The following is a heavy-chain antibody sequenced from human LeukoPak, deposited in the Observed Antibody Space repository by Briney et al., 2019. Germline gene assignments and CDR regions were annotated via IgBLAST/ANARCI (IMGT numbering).Heavy chain of an antibody. J-gene: IGHJ4*02. Sequence: ASMTLSCKPSGYRYTGFYMHWGPQARGHQLEWLGCINPNSGGTGGTQKTQGRVTMTRDTSISTAYMELSRLTSDDTAVYYCAGLSGYDPYYFDYWGQGTLVAVSS. V-gene: IGHV1-2*02. CDR2: INPNSGGT. CDR3: AGLSGYDPYYFDY. D-gene: IGHD5-12*01. CDR1: GYRYTGFY.